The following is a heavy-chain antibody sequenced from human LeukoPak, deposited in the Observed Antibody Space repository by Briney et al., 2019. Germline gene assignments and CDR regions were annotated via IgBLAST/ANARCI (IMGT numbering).Heavy chain of an antibody. D-gene: IGHD6-13*01. CDR1: GDSISNYY. CDR2: IYTSGST. V-gene: IGHV4-4*07. CDR3: ARGPPEKQQLVIWFDP. Sequence: PSETLSLTCTVSGDSISNYYWSWIRQPAGKGLEWIGRIYTSGSTNYNPSLKSRVTMSVDTSKNQFSLKLSSVTAADTAVYYCARGPPEKQQLVIWFDPWGQGTLVTVSS. J-gene: IGHJ5*02.